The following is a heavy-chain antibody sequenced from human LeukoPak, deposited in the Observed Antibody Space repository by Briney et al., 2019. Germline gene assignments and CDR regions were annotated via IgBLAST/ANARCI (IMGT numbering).Heavy chain of an antibody. CDR1: GFSLSTSGMC. Sequence: RESGPALLKPTQTLTLTCTFSGFSLSTSGMCVSWIRQPPGKALEWLARIDWDDDKYYNTSLKTRLTISKDTSKNQVVLTMTNMDPVDTATYYCARIQGRITGTARAFDIWGQGTMVTVSS. V-gene: IGHV2-70*11. D-gene: IGHD1-7*01. CDR2: IDWDDDK. J-gene: IGHJ3*02. CDR3: ARIQGRITGTARAFDI.